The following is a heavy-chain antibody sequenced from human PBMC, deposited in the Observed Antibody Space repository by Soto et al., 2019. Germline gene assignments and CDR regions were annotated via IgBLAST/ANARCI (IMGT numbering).Heavy chain of an antibody. D-gene: IGHD4-4*01. CDR1: GFSLTTAGAG. V-gene: IGHV2-5*01. J-gene: IGHJ5*02. Sequence: QITLKESGPTLVKPTQTLTLTCTFSGFSLTTAGAGVGWIRQPPGQALEWLALIYWKDDTRYSPSLKSRLTIPKDNSTNQVVPRMTNLDPVDTGTNYFAPRSYGNPPRDNWFDPWGQGILVIVSS. CDR3: APRSYGNPPRDNWFDP. CDR2: IYWKDDT.